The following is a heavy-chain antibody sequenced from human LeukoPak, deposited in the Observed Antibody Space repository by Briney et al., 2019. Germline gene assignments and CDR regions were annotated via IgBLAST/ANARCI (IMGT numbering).Heavy chain of an antibody. CDR2: ISYDGSNK. J-gene: IGHJ4*02. CDR1: GFTFSSYA. V-gene: IGHV3-30-3*01. CDR3: AGAPYYYDSSFDY. Sequence: GGSLRLSCAASGFTFSSYAMHWVRQAPGKGLEWVAVISYDGSNKYYADSVKGRFTISRDNSKNTLYLQMNSLRAEDTAVYYCAGAPYYYDSSFDYWGQGTLVTVSS. D-gene: IGHD3-22*01.